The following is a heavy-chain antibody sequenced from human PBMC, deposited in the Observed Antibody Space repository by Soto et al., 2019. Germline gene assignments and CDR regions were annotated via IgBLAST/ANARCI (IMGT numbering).Heavy chain of an antibody. Sequence: GPSVKVSFKASGYTFTNNDVSWVRQATGQGLEWMGWMNPGSGDTGYAQKFQGRVTMTRDISIATAYMELNSLTSEDTAIYYCARMESFGSLNWFDPWGQGTLVTVSS. CDR2: MNPGSGDT. D-gene: IGHD5-18*01. V-gene: IGHV1-8*01. CDR3: ARMESFGSLNWFDP. J-gene: IGHJ5*02. CDR1: GYTFTNND.